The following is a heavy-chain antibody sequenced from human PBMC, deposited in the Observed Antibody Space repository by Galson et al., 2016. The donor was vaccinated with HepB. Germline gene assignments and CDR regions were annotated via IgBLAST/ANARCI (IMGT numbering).Heavy chain of an antibody. Sequence: SETLSLTCIASGGSINSFYWNWIRQPPGKGLEWIGYIYSSGSTNYSPSLKSRVTISLDTSKSQFYMRLKSVTAADTAVYYCARGVSKGWFDLRGQGTLVTVSS. CDR2: IYSSGST. J-gene: IGHJ5*02. V-gene: IGHV4-59*01. D-gene: IGHD2-2*01. CDR1: GGSINSFY. CDR3: ARGVSKGWFDL.